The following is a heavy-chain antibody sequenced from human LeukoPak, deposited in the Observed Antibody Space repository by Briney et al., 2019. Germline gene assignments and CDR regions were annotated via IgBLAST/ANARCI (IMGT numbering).Heavy chain of an antibody. J-gene: IGHJ6*03. CDR3: AKNGASSGYSAMDV. CDR1: GFTFNGYG. D-gene: IGHD3-22*01. Sequence: GGSLRLSCAASGFTFNGYGMNWVRQAPGKGLEWVSVIGANGLSTYYADSVKGRITISRDNYKNTLYLQMNSLRVEDTALYYCAKNGASSGYSAMDVWGKGTTVTVSS. V-gene: IGHV3-23*01. CDR2: IGANGLST.